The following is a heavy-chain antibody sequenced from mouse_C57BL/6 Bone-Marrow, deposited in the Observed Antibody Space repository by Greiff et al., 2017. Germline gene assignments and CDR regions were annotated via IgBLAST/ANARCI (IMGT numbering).Heavy chain of an antibody. V-gene: IGHV1-69*01. D-gene: IGHD3-2*02. CDR1: GYTFTSYW. CDR2: IDPSDSYT. Sequence: VQLQQSGAELVMPGASVKLSCKASGYTFTSYWMHWVKQRPGQGLEWIGEIDPSDSYTNYNQKFKGKSTLTVDKSSSTAYMQLSSLTSEDSAVYDWARGSSGYVPAWFAYWGQGTLVTVSA. CDR3: ARGSSGYVPAWFAY. J-gene: IGHJ3*01.